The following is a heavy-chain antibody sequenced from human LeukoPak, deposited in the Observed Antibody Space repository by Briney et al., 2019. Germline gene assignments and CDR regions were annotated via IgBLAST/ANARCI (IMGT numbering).Heavy chain of an antibody. Sequence: GGSLRLSCAASGFTFSSYAMSWVRQAPGKGLEWVASIKRDGSQKNYVDSVKGRFTISRDSAENSLYLQMNSLRAEDTAVYYCASDYGDYSYWGQGTLV. CDR2: IKRDGSQK. J-gene: IGHJ4*02. CDR3: ASDYGDYSY. CDR1: GFTFSSYA. V-gene: IGHV3-7*01. D-gene: IGHD4-17*01.